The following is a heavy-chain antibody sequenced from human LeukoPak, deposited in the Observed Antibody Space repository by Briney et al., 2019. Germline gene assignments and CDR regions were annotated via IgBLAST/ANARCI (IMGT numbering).Heavy chain of an antibody. D-gene: IGHD3-10*01. CDR1: GGTFSSYA. J-gene: IGHJ3*02. V-gene: IGHV1-69*13. CDR3: AREGRVSSDAFDI. Sequence: ASVKVSCKASGGTFSSYAISWVRQAPGQGLEWMGGIIPIFGTANYAQKFQGRVTITADESTSTAYVELSSLRSEDTAVYYCAREGRVSSDAFDIWGQGTMVTVSS. CDR2: IIPIFGTA.